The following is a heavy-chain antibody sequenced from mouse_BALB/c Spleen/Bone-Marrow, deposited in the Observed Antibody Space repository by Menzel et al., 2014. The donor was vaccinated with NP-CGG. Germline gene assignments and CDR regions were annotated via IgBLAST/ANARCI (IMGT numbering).Heavy chain of an antibody. CDR1: GYTFTSYI. V-gene: IGHV1-14*01. Sequence: VQLQQPGPELVKPGASVKMSCKASGYTFTSYIMHWVKQEPGQGLEWIGYINPYNDGTKYNEKFKGKATLTSDKSSSTAYMELSSLTSEDSAVYYCARRWLPYAMDYWGQGTSVTVSS. J-gene: IGHJ4*01. CDR2: INPYNDGT. CDR3: ARRWLPYAMDY. D-gene: IGHD2-3*01.